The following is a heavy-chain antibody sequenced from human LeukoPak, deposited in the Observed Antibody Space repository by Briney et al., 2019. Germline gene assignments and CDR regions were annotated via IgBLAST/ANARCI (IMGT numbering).Heavy chain of an antibody. Sequence: GGSLRLSCGASGFSFSSHWMTWVRQAPGKGLEWVASISQHGGERYYVESVKGRCTISRDNDKKLLFLELDSLRGEDTAVYYCAREDPPLRFWGQGTLVTVSS. D-gene: IGHD3-3*01. J-gene: IGHJ4*02. CDR1: GFSFSSHW. V-gene: IGHV3-7*01. CDR3: AREDPPLRF. CDR2: ISQHGGER.